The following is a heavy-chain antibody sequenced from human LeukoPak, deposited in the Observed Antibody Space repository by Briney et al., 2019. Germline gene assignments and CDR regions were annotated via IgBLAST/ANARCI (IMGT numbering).Heavy chain of an antibody. CDR3: ARGAVRGVSYYYYYGMDV. V-gene: IGHV1-2*02. CDR2: INPNSGGT. Sequence: GASVKVSCKASGYTFTGYYMHWVRQAPGQGLEWMGWINPNSGGTNYAQKFRGRVTMTRGTSISTAYMELSRLRSDDTAVYYCARGAVRGVSYYYYYGMDVWGQGTTVTVSS. D-gene: IGHD3-10*01. CDR1: GYTFTGYY. J-gene: IGHJ6*02.